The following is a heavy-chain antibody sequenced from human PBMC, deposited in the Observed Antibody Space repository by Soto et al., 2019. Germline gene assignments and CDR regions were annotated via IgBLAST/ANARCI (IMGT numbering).Heavy chain of an antibody. CDR2: IIPIFGTA. Sequence: ASVKVSCKASGGTFSSYAISWVRQAPGQGLEWMGGIIPIFGTANYAQKFQGRVTITADESTSTAYMELSSLRSEDTAVYYCARDRGIAVASFDYWGQGTLVTVS. D-gene: IGHD6-19*01. CDR1: GGTFSSYA. J-gene: IGHJ4*02. CDR3: ARDRGIAVASFDY. V-gene: IGHV1-69*13.